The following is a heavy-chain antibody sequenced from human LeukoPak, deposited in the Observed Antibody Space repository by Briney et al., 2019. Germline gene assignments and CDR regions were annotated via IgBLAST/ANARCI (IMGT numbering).Heavy chain of an antibody. V-gene: IGHV4-59*01. CDR3: ARAGSIDYDFWSGYYAHFDY. D-gene: IGHD3-3*01. Sequence: SETLSLTCTVSGGSISSYYWSWIRQPPGKGLEWIGYIYYSGSTNYNPSLKSRATISVDTSKNQFSLKLSSVTAADTAVYYCARAGSIDYDFWSGYYAHFDYWGQGTLVTVSS. CDR2: IYYSGST. CDR1: GGSISSYY. J-gene: IGHJ4*02.